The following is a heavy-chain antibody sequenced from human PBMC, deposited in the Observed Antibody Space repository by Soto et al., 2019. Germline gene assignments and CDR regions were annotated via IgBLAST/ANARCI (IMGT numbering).Heavy chain of an antibody. V-gene: IGHV4-30-2*01. Sequence: SQTLSLTCAVSGGSISSGGYSWSWIRQPPGKGLEWIGYIYHSGSTYYNPSLKSRVTISVDRSKNQFSLKLSSVTAADTAVYYCARSYGGTLDYWGQGTLFTVSS. D-gene: IGHD4-17*01. CDR3: ARSYGGTLDY. CDR1: GGSISSGGYS. J-gene: IGHJ4*02. CDR2: IYHSGST.